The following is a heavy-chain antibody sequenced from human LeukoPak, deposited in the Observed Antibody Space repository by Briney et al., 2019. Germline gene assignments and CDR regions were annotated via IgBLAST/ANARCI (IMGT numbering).Heavy chain of an antibody. CDR3: ARLGPPWIQLLNNWFDP. Sequence: KASETLSLTCSVSGDSISMHYWSWIRQPPGKGLEWIGYIDHTGSTNYNPSLNSRVTISRDTSKNHFSLELSSVTAADTAVYYCARLGPPWIQLLNNWFDPWGQGTLVTVSS. CDR2: IDHTGST. V-gene: IGHV4-59*11. J-gene: IGHJ5*02. CDR1: GDSISMHY. D-gene: IGHD5-18*01.